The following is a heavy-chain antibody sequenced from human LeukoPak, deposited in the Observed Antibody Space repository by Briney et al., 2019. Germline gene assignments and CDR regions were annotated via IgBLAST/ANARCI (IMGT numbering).Heavy chain of an antibody. D-gene: IGHD1-26*01. J-gene: IGHJ4*02. Sequence: PGGSLRLSCAASGFTFSSFAMSWVRQAPGKGLEWVSAISGSGGSTYYADSVKGRSTISRDKSKTTLYLQINSLRVEDTAVYYCATPTGADLDYWGQGTLVTVSS. V-gene: IGHV3-23*01. CDR1: GFTFSSFA. CDR2: ISGSGGST. CDR3: ATPTGADLDY.